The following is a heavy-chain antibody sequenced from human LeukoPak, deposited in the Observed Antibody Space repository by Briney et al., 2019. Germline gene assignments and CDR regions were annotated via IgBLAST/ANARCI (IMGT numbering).Heavy chain of an antibody. V-gene: IGHV3-21*01. D-gene: IGHD1-26*01. Sequence: GGSLRLSCAASGFTFRSYTMNWVRQAPGKGLEWVSWINSSSSSIYYADSVKGRFTISRDDGKNSLYLQMNSLRAEDTAVYYCARDRIVGATPYDYWGQGSLVTVSS. J-gene: IGHJ4*02. CDR2: INSSSSSI. CDR1: GFTFRSYT. CDR3: ARDRIVGATPYDY.